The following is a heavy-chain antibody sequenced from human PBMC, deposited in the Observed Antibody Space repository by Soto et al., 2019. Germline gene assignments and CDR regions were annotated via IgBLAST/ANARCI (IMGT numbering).Heavy chain of an antibody. D-gene: IGHD5-12*01. CDR1: GGSISSGGYY. CDR2: IYYSGST. V-gene: IGHV4-31*03. J-gene: IGHJ4*02. Sequence: PSETLSLTCTVSGGSISSGGYYWSWIRQHPGKGLEWIGYIYYSGSTYYNPSLKSRVTISVVTSKNQFSLKLSSVTAADTAVYYCARRYSGYGDYWGQGTLVTVSS. CDR3: ARRYSGYGDY.